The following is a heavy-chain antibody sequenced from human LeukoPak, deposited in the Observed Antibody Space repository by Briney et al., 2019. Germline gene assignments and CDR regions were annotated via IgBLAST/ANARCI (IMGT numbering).Heavy chain of an antibody. CDR3: ARDQEGFDY. CDR2: IYPRDGST. J-gene: IGHJ4*02. CDR1: GYTFTSNY. Sequence: ASAKVSCKASGYTFTSNYIHWVRQAPGQGLEWMGMIYPRDGSTSYAQKFQGRVTVTRDTSTSTVHMGLSGLRSEDTAVYYCARDQEGFDYWGQGTLVTVSS. V-gene: IGHV1-46*01.